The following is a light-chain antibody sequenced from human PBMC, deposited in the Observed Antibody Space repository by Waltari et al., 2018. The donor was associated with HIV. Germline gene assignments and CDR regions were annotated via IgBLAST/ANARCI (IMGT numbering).Light chain of an antibody. Sequence: VLTQSPDTLSLSPGERATLSCRASQNSNSNYLAWYQQKPDQAPRLLIYGASTRATGIPDRFGGSGSGTDFTLTVSRVEPEDFAVYYCQQFGDSPWTFGQGTKVEIK. J-gene: IGKJ1*01. CDR3: QQFGDSPWT. V-gene: IGKV3-20*01. CDR1: QNSNSNY. CDR2: GAS.